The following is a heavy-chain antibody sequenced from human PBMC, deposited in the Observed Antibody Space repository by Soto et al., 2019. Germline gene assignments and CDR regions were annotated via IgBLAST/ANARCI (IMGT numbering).Heavy chain of an antibody. J-gene: IGHJ4*02. CDR2: IYHSGST. D-gene: IGHD4-17*01. CDR3: ARAYGDYVFDY. V-gene: IGHV4-4*02. Sequence: TSETLSLTCVVSGDSISSSKWWCCVRQPPGKGLEWIGEIYHSGSTNYNPSLKSRVIISVDKSKNQFSLKLSSVTDADTAVYYCARAYGDYVFDYWGQGTLVTVYS. CDR1: GDSISSSKW.